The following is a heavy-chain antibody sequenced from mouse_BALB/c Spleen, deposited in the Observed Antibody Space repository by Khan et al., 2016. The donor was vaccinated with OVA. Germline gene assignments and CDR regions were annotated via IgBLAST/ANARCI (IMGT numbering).Heavy chain of an antibody. J-gene: IGHJ4*01. CDR1: GYSITSGYS. D-gene: IGHD1-1*01. CDR3: ARFYDDSSYAMDY. CDR2: IHYSGST. Sequence: EVQLQESGPDLVKPSQTLSLTCTVTGYSITSGYSWHWIRQFPGNKLEWMGYIHYSGSTNYNPSLKSRISINRDTSKNQFFLQLNYVTTADTATYYCARFYDDSSYAMDYWGQGTSVTVAS. V-gene: IGHV3-1*02.